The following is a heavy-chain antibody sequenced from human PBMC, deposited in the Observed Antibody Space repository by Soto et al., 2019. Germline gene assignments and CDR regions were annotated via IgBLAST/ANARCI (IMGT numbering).Heavy chain of an antibody. J-gene: IGHJ4*02. CDR2: IYWDDDK. V-gene: IGHV2-5*02. CDR1: GFSLTTSGVG. D-gene: IGHD3-3*01. CDR3: AHRVLRTVFGLVTTTAIYFDF. Sequence: QITLNESGPTQVKPRQTLTLTCTFSGFSLTTSGVGVGWIRQSPGKAPEWLALIYWDDDKRYSPSLKSRLTITKDTYKNQVVLTMAALDPADTATYYCAHRVLRTVFGLVTTTAIYFDFWGQGTPVAVSS.